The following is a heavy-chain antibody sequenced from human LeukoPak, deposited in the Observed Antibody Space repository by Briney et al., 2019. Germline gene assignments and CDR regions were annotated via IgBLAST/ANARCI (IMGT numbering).Heavy chain of an antibody. Sequence: ASVKVSCKASGYTFTSYGISWVRQAPGQGLEWMGWISAYNGNTNYAQKLQGRVTMTTDTSTSTAYMELRSLRSDDTAVYYYARAAAYWGGDCPGYQYYSLMDVSGKRNPGTVSS. V-gene: IGHV1-18*01. CDR2: ISAYNGNT. CDR3: ARAAAYWGGDCPGYQYYSLMDV. D-gene: IGHD2-21*01. J-gene: IGHJ6*03. CDR1: GYTFTSYG.